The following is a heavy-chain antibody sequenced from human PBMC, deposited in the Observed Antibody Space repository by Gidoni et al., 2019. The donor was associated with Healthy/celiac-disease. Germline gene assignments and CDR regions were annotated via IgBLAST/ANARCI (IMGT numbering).Heavy chain of an antibody. D-gene: IGHD4-17*01. CDR2: ISGSGGST. J-gene: IGHJ6*02. Sequence: EVQLLESGGGLVQPGGSLRLSCAAAAFTFSSYAMSWVRQAPGKGLEWVSAISGSGGSTYYAGSVKGRFTISRDNSKNTLYLQMNSLRAEDTAVYYCAKDRTTVTTLYYYYYGMDVWGQGTTVTVSS. V-gene: IGHV3-23*01. CDR1: AFTFSSYA. CDR3: AKDRTTVTTLYYYYYGMDV.